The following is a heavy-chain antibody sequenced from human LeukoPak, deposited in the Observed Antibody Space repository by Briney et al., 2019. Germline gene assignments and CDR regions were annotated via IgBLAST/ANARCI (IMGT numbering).Heavy chain of an antibody. V-gene: IGHV1-46*01. CDR2: INPSGGST. D-gene: IGHD5-12*01. J-gene: IGHJ6*03. CDR3: ARGLGSRGYSGYVRWTGWVVYYYYYYMDV. Sequence: ASVKVSCKASGYTFTSYYMHWVRQAPGQGLEWMGIINPSGGSTSYAQKFQGRVTMTRDMSTSTVYMELSSLRSEDTAVYYCARGLGSRGYSGYVRWTGWVVYYYYYYMDVWGKGTTVTVSS. CDR1: GYTFTSYY.